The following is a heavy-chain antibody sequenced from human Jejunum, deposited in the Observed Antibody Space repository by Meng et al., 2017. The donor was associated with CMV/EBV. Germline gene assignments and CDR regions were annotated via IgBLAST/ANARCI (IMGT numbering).Heavy chain of an antibody. Sequence: NYGINWVRQAPGKGLEWMGWISGYNGKAKYVQKFQGRVTMTTDTSTSTAYMELRSLRSDDTAVYYCARLYGDYNNNYYYGMDVWGQGTTVTVSS. CDR3: ARLYGDYNNNYYYGMDV. D-gene: IGHD4-17*01. V-gene: IGHV1-18*01. CDR2: ISGYNGKA. CDR1: NYG. J-gene: IGHJ6*02.